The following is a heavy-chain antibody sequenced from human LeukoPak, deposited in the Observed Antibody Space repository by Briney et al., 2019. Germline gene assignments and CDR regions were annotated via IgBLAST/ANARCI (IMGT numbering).Heavy chain of an antibody. D-gene: IGHD3-9*01. CDR2: IWYDGSNK. V-gene: IGHV3-33*01. Sequence: GGSLRLSCAASGFTFSSYGMHWVRQAPGKGLEWVAVIWYDGSNKYYADSVKGRFTISRDNSKNTLYLQMTSLRAEDTAVYYCARTMRPILTGYYSLDYWGQGTLVTVSS. J-gene: IGHJ4*02. CDR1: GFTFSSYG. CDR3: ARTMRPILTGYYSLDY.